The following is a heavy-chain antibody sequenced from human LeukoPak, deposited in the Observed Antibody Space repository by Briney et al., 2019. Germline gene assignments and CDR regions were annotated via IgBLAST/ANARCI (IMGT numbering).Heavy chain of an antibody. CDR2: ISGGGERT. V-gene: IGHV3-23*01. CDR3: GKDGGQYSSGPEFDP. CDR1: GIVFSRTA. J-gene: IGHJ5*02. D-gene: IGHD6-19*01. Sequence: GGSLRLSCTASGIVFSRTAMNWARQSPGRGLEWLSAISGGGERTFYADSVKGRFTISRDNSKNMVYLQMNSLRADDTAIYYCGKDGGQYSSGPEFDPRGQGVLVTVSS.